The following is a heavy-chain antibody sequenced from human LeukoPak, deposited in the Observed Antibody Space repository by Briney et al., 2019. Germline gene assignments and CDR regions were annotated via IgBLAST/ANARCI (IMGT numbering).Heavy chain of an antibody. CDR2: IYSGGIT. Sequence: GGSLRLSCAASGFTVSSKFMHWVRQAPGKGLEWVSVIYSGGITYYADSVKGRFTVSRDNSRNTMYLHMNSLKVEDTAVCYCAKDEVTSGGGLDYWGQGTLVTVSS. D-gene: IGHD3-16*01. CDR1: GFTVSSKF. V-gene: IGHV3-53*01. J-gene: IGHJ4*02. CDR3: AKDEVTSGGGLDY.